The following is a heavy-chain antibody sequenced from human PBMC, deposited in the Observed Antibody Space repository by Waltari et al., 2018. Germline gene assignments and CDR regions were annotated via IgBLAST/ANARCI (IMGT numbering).Heavy chain of an antibody. CDR1: GGSISGDY. J-gene: IGHJ4*02. D-gene: IGHD2-15*01. Sequence: QGQLQESGPGLVKPSETLALRCTVAGGSISGDYWSWIRQPAGKGLEWIGRIYPSGTTNYNPSLQSRVTMSVDTSKNQFSLNLSSVTAADAAVYFCVRLAATSYFDYWGQGTLVSVSS. CDR3: VRLAATSYFDY. CDR2: IYPSGTT. V-gene: IGHV4-4*07.